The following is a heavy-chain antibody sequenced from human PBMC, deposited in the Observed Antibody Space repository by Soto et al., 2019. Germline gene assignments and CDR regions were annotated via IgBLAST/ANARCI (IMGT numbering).Heavy chain of an antibody. Sequence: SETLSLTCAVYGGSFSGYYWSWIRQPPGKGLEWIGEINHSGSTNYNPSLKSRVTISVDTSKNQFSLKLSSVTAADTAVYYCARRPRITMIVVVSPGWFDPWGQGTLVTVSS. CDR2: INHSGST. J-gene: IGHJ5*02. CDR3: ARRPRITMIVVVSPGWFDP. CDR1: GGSFSGYY. V-gene: IGHV4-34*01. D-gene: IGHD3-22*01.